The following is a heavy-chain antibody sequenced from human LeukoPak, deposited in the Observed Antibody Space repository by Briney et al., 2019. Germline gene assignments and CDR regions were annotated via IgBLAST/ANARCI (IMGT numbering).Heavy chain of an antibody. CDR3: AKDPNGDYVGAFDS. V-gene: IGHV3-23*01. Sequence: GGSLRLSCAASGFTFSSYAMSWVRQAPGKGLEWVSSITGDSGATSYADSVKGRFTVYRDNSINTLYLQMNSLRAGDTAVYYCAKDPNGDYVGAFDSWGQGTLVTVSS. J-gene: IGHJ3*01. CDR1: GFTFSSYA. CDR2: ITGDSGAT. D-gene: IGHD4-17*01.